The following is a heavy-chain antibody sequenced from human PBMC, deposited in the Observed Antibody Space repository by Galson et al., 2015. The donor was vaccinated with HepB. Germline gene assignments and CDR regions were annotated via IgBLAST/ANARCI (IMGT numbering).Heavy chain of an antibody. CDR2: IRSSGDLT. J-gene: IGHJ4*02. CDR3: AKNTPSSGYHGLHY. D-gene: IGHD5-12*01. V-gene: IGHV3-23*01. CDR1: GFTFSSYD. Sequence: SLRLSCAASGFTFSSYDMTWVRQAPGRGLEWVSFIRSSGDLTFYADSVKGRFTISRDNSKNTLFLEMNSLRAKDTAVYYCAKNTPSSGYHGLHYGGQGTLVTVSS.